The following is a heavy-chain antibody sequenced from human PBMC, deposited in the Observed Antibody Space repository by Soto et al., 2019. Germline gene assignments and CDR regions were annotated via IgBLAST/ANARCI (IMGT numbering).Heavy chain of an antibody. CDR2: ISGSDGT. CDR3: AKDPAPYSNFANWFDP. Sequence: GGSLRLSCAASGFTFSSFAMNWVRQAPGKGLEWVSFISGSDGTYYADSVKGRFTISRDNSKNTLYLQMNSLRAEDTAVYYCAKDPAPYSNFANWFDPWGQGTQVTVS. D-gene: IGHD4-4*01. J-gene: IGHJ5*02. CDR1: GFTFSSFA. V-gene: IGHV3-23*01.